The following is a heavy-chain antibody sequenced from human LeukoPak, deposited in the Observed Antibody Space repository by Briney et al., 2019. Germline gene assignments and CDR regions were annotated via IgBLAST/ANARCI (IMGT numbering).Heavy chain of an antibody. Sequence: GGSLRRSCAASGFTFSSYSMNWVRQAPGKGLEWVSSISSSSSYIYYADSVKGRFTIARDNANNSLYLQMNSLRAENTAVYYCARDLWKHPDAFDIWGQGTMVTVSS. CDR3: ARDLWKHPDAFDI. CDR2: ISSSSSYI. J-gene: IGHJ3*02. D-gene: IGHD1-1*01. V-gene: IGHV3-21*01. CDR1: GFTFSSYS.